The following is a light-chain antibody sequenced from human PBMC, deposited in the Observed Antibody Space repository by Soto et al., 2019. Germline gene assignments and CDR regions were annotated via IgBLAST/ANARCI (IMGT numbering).Light chain of an antibody. CDR2: GSA. J-gene: IGKJ1*01. CDR1: QSVFSS. Sequence: EIVMTQSPATLSVSPGERATLSCRASQSVFSSLAWYQQRPGQAPRLLIYGSATRATGIPDRFSGSGSGTEFTLTISSLQSEDSAVYYCQQYHSWPAFGQGTKVETK. V-gene: IGKV3-15*01. CDR3: QQYHSWPA.